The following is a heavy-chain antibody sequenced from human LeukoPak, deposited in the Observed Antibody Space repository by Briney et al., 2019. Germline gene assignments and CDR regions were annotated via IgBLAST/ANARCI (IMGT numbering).Heavy chain of an antibody. CDR2: INSDGSST. CDR1: GFTFSSYA. CDR3: AIVRYYYGSGSYYMDDY. D-gene: IGHD3-10*01. Sequence: GGSLRLSCAASGFTFSSYAMSWVRQAPGKGLVWVSRINSDGSSTSYADSVKGRFTISRDNAKNTLYLQMNSLRAEDTAVYYCAIVRYYYGSGSYYMDDYWGQGTLVTVSS. J-gene: IGHJ4*02. V-gene: IGHV3-74*01.